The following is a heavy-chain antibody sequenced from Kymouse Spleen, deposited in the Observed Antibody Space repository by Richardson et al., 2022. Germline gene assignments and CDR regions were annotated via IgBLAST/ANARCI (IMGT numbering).Heavy chain of an antibody. CDR1: GFTFSGSA. CDR2: IRSKANSYAT. Sequence: EVQLVESGGGLVQPGGSLKLSCAASGFTFSGSAMHWVRQASGKGLEWVGRIRSKANSYATAYAASVKGRFTISRDDSKNTAYLQMNSLKTEDTAVYYCTREAYCGGDCHFDYWGQGTLVTVSS. V-gene: IGHV3-73*02. D-gene: IGHD2-21*02. J-gene: IGHJ4*02. CDR3: TREAYCGGDCHFDY.